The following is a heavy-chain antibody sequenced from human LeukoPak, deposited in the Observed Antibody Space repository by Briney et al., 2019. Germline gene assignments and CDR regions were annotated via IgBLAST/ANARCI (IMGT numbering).Heavy chain of an antibody. V-gene: IGHV3-23*01. CDR2: ISETGGTT. Sequence: GGSLRLSCAGSGFTFSSYAMSWVRQVPGKGLEWVSAISETGGTTYDADSVKGRFTISRDNSKSTLYLQMNSLRAEDTAVYYCAKDTSIGRYCTNGVCSPFDYWGQGTLVTVSS. D-gene: IGHD2-8*01. CDR3: AKDTSIGRYCTNGVCSPFDY. J-gene: IGHJ4*02. CDR1: GFTFSSYA.